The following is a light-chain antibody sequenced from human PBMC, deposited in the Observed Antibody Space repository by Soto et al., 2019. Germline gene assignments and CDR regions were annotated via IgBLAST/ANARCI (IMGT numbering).Light chain of an antibody. J-gene: IGKJ1*01. V-gene: IGKV3-20*01. Sequence: EIVLTQSPATLSLSPGERATLSCRASQSVAYTYLAWFQQKPGQAPRLLIYGASNRATGIPDRFRGGGSGTDFTLTISSLEPEDFAVYYCQQYASSPGTFGQGTKVDI. CDR1: QSVAYTY. CDR2: GAS. CDR3: QQYASSPGT.